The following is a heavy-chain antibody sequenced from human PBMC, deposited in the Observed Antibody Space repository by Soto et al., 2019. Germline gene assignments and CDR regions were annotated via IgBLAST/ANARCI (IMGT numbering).Heavy chain of an antibody. CDR2: ISAYNGNT. V-gene: IGHV1-18*04. Sequence: GASVKVSCKASGYTFTSYGISWVRQAPGQGLDWMGWISAYNGNTNYAQKLQGRVTMTTDTSTSTAYMELRSLRSDDTAVYYCARVAAVAGNDAFDIWGQGTMVTVSS. CDR3: ARVAAVAGNDAFDI. D-gene: IGHD6-19*01. CDR1: GYTFTSYG. J-gene: IGHJ3*02.